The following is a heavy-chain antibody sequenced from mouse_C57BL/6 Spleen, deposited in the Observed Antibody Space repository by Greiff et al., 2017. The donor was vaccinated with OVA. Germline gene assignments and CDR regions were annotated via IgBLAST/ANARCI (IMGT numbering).Heavy chain of an antibody. V-gene: IGHV1-50*01. Sequence: QVQLKQPGAELVKPGASVKLSCKASGYTFTSYWMQWVKQRPGQGLEWIGEIDPSDSYTNYNQKFKGKATLTVDTSSSTAYMQLSSLTSEDSAVYYCARGETTVVAVDYWGQGTTLTVSS. D-gene: IGHD1-1*01. J-gene: IGHJ2*01. CDR1: GYTFTSYW. CDR3: ARGETTVVAVDY. CDR2: IDPSDSYT.